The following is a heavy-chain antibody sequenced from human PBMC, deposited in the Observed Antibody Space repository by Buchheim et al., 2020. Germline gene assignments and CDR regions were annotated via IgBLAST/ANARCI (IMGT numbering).Heavy chain of an antibody. V-gene: IGHV3-7*01. D-gene: IGHD3-16*01. CDR1: GFTFSTQW. J-gene: IGHJ4*02. Sequence: EVQLVESGGDLVQPGGSLRLSCAASGFTFSTQWMSWVRQAPGKGLEWVANIKEDGSERNYVDSVKGRFTISRDNAKNSLYFQMNILRAEDTAVYYCAFGGTGVFEFWGQGTL. CDR2: IKEDGSER. CDR3: AFGGTGVFEF.